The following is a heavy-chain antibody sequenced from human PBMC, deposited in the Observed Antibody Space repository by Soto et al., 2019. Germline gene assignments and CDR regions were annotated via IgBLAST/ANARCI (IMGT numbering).Heavy chain of an antibody. Sequence: PSETLSLTCTVSGGSISSYYWSWIRQPPGKGLERIGYIYYSGSTNYNPSLKSRVTISVDTSKNQFSLKLSSVTAADTAVYYCARGSDYDFWSGYYNYYYYYGMDVWGQGTTVTVSS. V-gene: IGHV4-59*01. J-gene: IGHJ6*02. D-gene: IGHD3-3*01. CDR3: ARGSDYDFWSGYYNYYYYYGMDV. CDR2: IYYSGST. CDR1: GGSISSYY.